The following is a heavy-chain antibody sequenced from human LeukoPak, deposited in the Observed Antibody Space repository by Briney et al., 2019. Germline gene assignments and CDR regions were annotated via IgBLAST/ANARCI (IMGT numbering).Heavy chain of an antibody. CDR3: AMLLRGGPGSYCPFDY. D-gene: IGHD3-10*01. Sequence: SETLSLTCAVYGGSFSGYYWSWIRQPPGKGLEWIGEINHSGSTNYNPSLKSRVTISVDTSKNQFSLKLSSVTAADTAVYYCAMLLRGGPGSYCPFDYWGQGTLVTVSS. J-gene: IGHJ4*02. CDR2: INHSGST. V-gene: IGHV4-34*01. CDR1: GGSFSGYY.